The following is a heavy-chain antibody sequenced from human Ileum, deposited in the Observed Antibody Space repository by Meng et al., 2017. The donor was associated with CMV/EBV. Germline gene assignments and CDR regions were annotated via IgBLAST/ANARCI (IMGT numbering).Heavy chain of an antibody. J-gene: IGHJ4*02. V-gene: IGHV1-8*03. CDR2: MNPNSGNT. CDR1: GYTFTSYD. CDR3: ARASRSYYSFDY. D-gene: IGHD1-26*01. Sequence: KASGYTFTSYDINWVRQATGQGLEWMGWMNPNSGNTGYAQKFQGRVTITRNTSISTAYMELSSLRSEDTAVYYCARASRSYYSFDYWGQGTLVTVSS.